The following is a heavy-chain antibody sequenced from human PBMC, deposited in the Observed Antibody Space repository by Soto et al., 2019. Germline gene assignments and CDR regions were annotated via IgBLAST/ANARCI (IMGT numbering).Heavy chain of an antibody. J-gene: IGHJ4*02. CDR2: IYSGGST. D-gene: IGHD3-16*01. CDR3: ARQFSGSYPYFDY. Sequence: GGSLRLSCAASGFTVSRSYMSWVRQAPGKGLEWVSLIYSGGSTYDADSVKGRFTISRDNSKNTLYLQMNSLRAEDTAVYYCARQFSGSYPYFDYWGQGTLVTVSS. CDR1: GFTVSRSY. V-gene: IGHV3-53*01.